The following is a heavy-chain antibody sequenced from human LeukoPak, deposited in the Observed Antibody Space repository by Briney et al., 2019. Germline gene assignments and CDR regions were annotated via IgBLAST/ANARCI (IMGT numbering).Heavy chain of an antibody. V-gene: IGHV4-30-2*01. Sequence: SQTLSLTCAVSGGSISSGGYSWSWIRQPPGKGLEWIGYIYHSGSTYYNPSLKSRVTISVDRSKNQFSLKLGSVTAADTAVYYCARERLWFGELSDWGQGTLVTVSS. CDR1: GGSISSGGYS. CDR3: ARERLWFGELSD. J-gene: IGHJ4*02. CDR2: IYHSGST. D-gene: IGHD3-10*01.